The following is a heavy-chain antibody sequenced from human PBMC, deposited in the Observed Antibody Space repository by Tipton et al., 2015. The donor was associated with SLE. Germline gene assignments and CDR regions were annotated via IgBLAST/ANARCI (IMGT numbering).Heavy chain of an antibody. J-gene: IGHJ4*02. CDR2: IYYSGST. D-gene: IGHD4-11*01. CDR3: ARFDYSNWDDY. Sequence: TLSLTCTVSGGSSSGYFWTWIRQPPGKGLEWIGYIYYSGSTYYNPSLQSRLTMSVDTSRNQFSLKLTSVTAADTAVYFCARFDYSNWDDYWGQGTLVTVSS. V-gene: IGHV4-31*03. CDR1: GGSSSGYF.